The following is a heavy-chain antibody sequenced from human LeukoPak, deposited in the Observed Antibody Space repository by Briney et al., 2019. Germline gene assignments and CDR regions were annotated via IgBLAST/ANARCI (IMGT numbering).Heavy chain of an antibody. J-gene: IGHJ6*02. CDR2: ISGSGGST. CDR1: GFTFSSYA. V-gene: IGHV3-23*01. D-gene: IGHD3-22*01. CDR3: ARYYDSSGYYYRLLGFYGMDV. Sequence: GGALRLSCAASGFTFSSYAMSWVRQAPGKGLEGASAISGSGGSTYYADSVKGRFTISRDNSKNTLYLQMNSLRAEDTAVYYCARYYDSSGYYYRLLGFYGMDVWGQGTTVTVSS.